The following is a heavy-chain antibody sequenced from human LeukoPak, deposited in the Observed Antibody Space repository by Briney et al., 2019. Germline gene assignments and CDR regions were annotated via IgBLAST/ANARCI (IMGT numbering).Heavy chain of an antibody. CDR2: INPNSGGT. Sequence: ASVKVSCKACGYTFTDSYIHWVRQAPGQGLEWMGWINPNSGGTNYAQKFQGRVTMTRDTSISTAYMELSRLGSDDTAVYYCAAARGWYAVDFWGQGTLVTVSS. D-gene: IGHD6-19*01. CDR3: AAARGWYAVDF. CDR1: GYTFTDSY. V-gene: IGHV1-2*02. J-gene: IGHJ4*02.